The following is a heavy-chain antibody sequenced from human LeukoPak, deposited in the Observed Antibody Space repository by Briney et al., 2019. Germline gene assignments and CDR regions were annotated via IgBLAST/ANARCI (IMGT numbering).Heavy chain of an antibody. D-gene: IGHD2-15*01. CDR3: AKAPVTTCRGAFCYPFDY. CDR1: GFTLSSYA. V-gene: IGHV3-23*01. Sequence: GGSMRLSCAASGFTLSSYAMSWVRQAPGKGLEWVSAISDTGNTYHADSVKGRFTISRDSSKNTLFLQMNRLRPEDAAVYYCAKAPVTTCRGAFCYPFDYWGLGTLVTVSS. CDR2: ISDTGNT. J-gene: IGHJ4*02.